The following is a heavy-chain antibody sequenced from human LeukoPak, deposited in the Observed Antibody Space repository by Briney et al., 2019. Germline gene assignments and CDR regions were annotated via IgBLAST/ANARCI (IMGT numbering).Heavy chain of an antibody. CDR3: ARDRPNFGIAAAGYFDY. Sequence: PSETLSLTCTVSGGSMSSYYWSWIRQPPGKGLAWIGYIYYSRSTNYNPSLKSRVTISVDTSKNQFSLKQSSVTAADTAVYYCARDRPNFGIAAAGYFDYWGQGTLVTVSS. V-gene: IGHV4-59*01. CDR2: IYYSRST. D-gene: IGHD6-13*01. J-gene: IGHJ4*02. CDR1: GGSMSSYY.